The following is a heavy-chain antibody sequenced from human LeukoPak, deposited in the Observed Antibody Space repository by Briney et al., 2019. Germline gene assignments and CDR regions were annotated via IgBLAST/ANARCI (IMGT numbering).Heavy chain of an antibody. CDR3: AKDPPYYDSSGYPSGYFDY. V-gene: IGHV3-23*01. CDR1: GFTFSSYA. D-gene: IGHD3-22*01. Sequence: GGSLRLSCAASGFTFSSYAMSWVRQAPGKGLEWVSALSGSGGSTYYADSVKGRFTISRDNSKNTLYLQMNSLRAEDTAVYYCAKDPPYYDSSGYPSGYFDYWGQGTLVTVSS. J-gene: IGHJ4*02. CDR2: LSGSGGST.